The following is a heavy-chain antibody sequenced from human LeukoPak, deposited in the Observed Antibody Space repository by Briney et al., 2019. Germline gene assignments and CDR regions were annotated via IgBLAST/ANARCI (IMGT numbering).Heavy chain of an antibody. J-gene: IGHJ6*02. CDR2: IWYDGSKT. CDR3: AKRGDGAFYYYYYGMDV. CDR1: GFIFSSYG. Sequence: PGGSLRLSCAASGFIFSSYGMHWVRQAPGKGLEWVAVIWYDGSKTYYADSVQGRFTISRDNSKNTLYLQMNSLRAEDTAVYYCAKRGDGAFYYYYYGMDVWGQGTTVTVSS. V-gene: IGHV3-33*06. D-gene: IGHD4-17*01.